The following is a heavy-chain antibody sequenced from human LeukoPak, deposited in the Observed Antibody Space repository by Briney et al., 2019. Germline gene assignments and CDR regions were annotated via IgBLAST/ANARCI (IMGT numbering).Heavy chain of an antibody. D-gene: IGHD6-13*01. V-gene: IGHV4-34*01. CDR3: ARGHIAPFDY. CDR1: GGSFSGYY. CDR2: INHSGST. Sequence: SETLSLTCAVYGGSFSGYYWSWIRQPPGKGLEWIGEINHSGSTNYNPSLKSRVTISVDTSKNQFSLKLSSVTAADTAVYYCARGHIAPFDYWGPGTLVTVSS. J-gene: IGHJ4*02.